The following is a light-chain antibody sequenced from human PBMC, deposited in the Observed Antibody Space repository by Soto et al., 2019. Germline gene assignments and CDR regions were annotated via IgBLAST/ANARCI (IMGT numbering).Light chain of an antibody. V-gene: IGKV1-39*01. CDR3: QQSYSTPRT. J-gene: IGKJ1*01. CDR2: AAS. CDR1: QSISSY. Sequence: DIQMTQSPSSLSASVGDRVTITCRASQSISSYLNWYQQKPGKAPKRLIYAASSLQSGDPSRCSGSGSGTDFTLTISSLQPEDFATYYCQQSYSTPRTFGQGTKVEIK.